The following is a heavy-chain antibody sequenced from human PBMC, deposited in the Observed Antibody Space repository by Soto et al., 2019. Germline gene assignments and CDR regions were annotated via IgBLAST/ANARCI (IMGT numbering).Heavy chain of an antibody. D-gene: IGHD6-13*01. V-gene: IGHV1-3*01. CDR3: ARDSVSIAAAGTSGLSDAFDI. CDR1: GYTFTSYA. CDR2: INAGNGNT. Sequence: QVQLVQSGAEVKKPGASVKVSCKASGYTFTSYAMHWVRQAPGQRLEWMGWINAGNGNTKYSQKFQGRVTITRDTSASTAYMERSSLRSEDTAVYYCARDSVSIAAAGTSGLSDAFDIWGQGTMVTVSS. J-gene: IGHJ3*02.